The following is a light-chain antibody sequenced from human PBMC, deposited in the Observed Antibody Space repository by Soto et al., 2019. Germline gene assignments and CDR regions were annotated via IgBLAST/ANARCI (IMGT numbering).Light chain of an antibody. CDR2: DVS. J-gene: IGLJ1*01. V-gene: IGLV2-14*01. Sequence: QSALTQPASVSRSPGQSIAISCTGTSSDVGAYNYVSWYQQHPGKAPKLMIYDVSNRPSGVSDCFSGSKSGNTASLTFSGLQAEDEADYYCSSYTTSDTYVFGSGTKVTVL. CDR1: SSDVGAYNY. CDR3: SSYTTSDTYV.